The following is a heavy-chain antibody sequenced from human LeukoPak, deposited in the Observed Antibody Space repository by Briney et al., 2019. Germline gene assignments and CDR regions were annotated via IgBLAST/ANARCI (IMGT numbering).Heavy chain of an antibody. J-gene: IGHJ4*02. D-gene: IGHD1-26*01. CDR3: ARDISVRATHFDY. CDR2: INPNSGGT. CDR1: GYTFTGYY. V-gene: IGHV1-2*02. Sequence: ASVKVSCKASGYTFTGYYMHWVRQAPGQGLEWMGWINPNSGGTNYAQKFQGRVTMTRDTSISTAYMELSRLRSDDTAVYYCARDISVRATHFDYWGQGTLVTVSS.